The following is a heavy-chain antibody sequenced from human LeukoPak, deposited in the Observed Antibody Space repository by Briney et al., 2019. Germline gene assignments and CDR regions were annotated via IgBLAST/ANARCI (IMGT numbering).Heavy chain of an antibody. CDR2: IYSGDTT. CDR3: ARRAGGYSHPYDY. Sequence: PGGSLRLSCAVSGFTVSDNYMSWVRQAPGKGLEWVSLIYSGDTTLYADSVKGRFTISGDISKNTLYLQMNSLRAEGTAVYYCARRAGGYSHPYDYWGQGILVTVSS. J-gene: IGHJ4*02. D-gene: IGHD4-23*01. V-gene: IGHV3-53*01. CDR1: GFTVSDNY.